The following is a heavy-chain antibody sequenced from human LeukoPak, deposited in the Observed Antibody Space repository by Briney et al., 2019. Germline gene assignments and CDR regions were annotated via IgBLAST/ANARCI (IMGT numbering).Heavy chain of an antibody. CDR2: IIPIFGTA. CDR3: ARALGDYGDRAWDGMDV. J-gene: IGHJ6*04. V-gene: IGHV1-69*06. CDR1: GGTFSSYA. Sequence: SVKVSCKASGGTFSSYAISWVRQAPGQGLEWMGGIIPIFGTANYAQKFQGRATITADKSTSTAYMELSSLRSEDTAVYYCARALGDYGDRAWDGMDVWGKGTTVTVSS. D-gene: IGHD4-17*01.